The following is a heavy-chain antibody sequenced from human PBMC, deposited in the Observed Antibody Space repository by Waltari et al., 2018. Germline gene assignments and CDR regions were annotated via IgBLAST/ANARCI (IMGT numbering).Heavy chain of an antibody. CDR2: IHHSGRT. CDR3: AADRGNGLYFDY. D-gene: IGHD2-15*01. Sequence: QVQLQESGPGLVKPSGTLSLTCAVSGASISSNYWWSWVRQSPGKGLEWSGQIHHSGRTYSTPSLKSRITISLDKSRNQFSLNLSSVHDADTAVYYCAADRGNGLYFDYWGQGTLVTVSS. V-gene: IGHV4-4*02. J-gene: IGHJ4*02. CDR1: GASISSNYW.